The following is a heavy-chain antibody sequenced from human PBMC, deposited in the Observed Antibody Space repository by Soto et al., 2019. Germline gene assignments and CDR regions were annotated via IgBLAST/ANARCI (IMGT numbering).Heavy chain of an antibody. CDR2: ISYDGSNT. CDR3: AKDVAMATILYGMDV. J-gene: IGHJ6*02. Sequence: QVQLVESGGGVVQPGRSLRLSCAASGFTVSSYGMHRVRLAPGKGLEWVAVISYDGSNTYYADSVKGRFTISRDNSKNTLYLQMNSLRAEDTAVYYCAKDVAMATILYGMDVWGQGTTVTVSS. V-gene: IGHV3-30*18. CDR1: GFTVSSYG. D-gene: IGHD3-9*01.